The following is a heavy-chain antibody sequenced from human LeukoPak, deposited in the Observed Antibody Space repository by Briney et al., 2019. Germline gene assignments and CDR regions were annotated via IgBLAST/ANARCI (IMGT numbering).Heavy chain of an antibody. CDR3: ARGGSLWFGELLSGNWFDP. CDR2: IYYSGST. CDR1: GGSISSYY. J-gene: IGHJ5*02. V-gene: IGHV4-59*01. Sequence: PSETLSLTCTVSGGSISSYYWSWIRQPPGKGLEWLGYIYYSGSTNYNPSLKSRVTISVDTSKNQFSLKLSSVTAADTAVYYCARGGSLWFGELLSGNWFDPWGQGTLVTVSS. D-gene: IGHD3-10*01.